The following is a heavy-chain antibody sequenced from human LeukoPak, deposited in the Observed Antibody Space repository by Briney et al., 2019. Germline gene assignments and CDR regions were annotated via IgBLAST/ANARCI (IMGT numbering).Heavy chain of an antibody. CDR1: GGSLSSYS. CDR2: IYTSGST. D-gene: IGHD3-9*01. Sequence: SETLSLTCTVSGGSLSSYSWSWIRQPAGKGLEWIGRIYTSGSTSYNPSLTSRVSMSPDTSKKQISLKLGSVTAADTAVYYCARETLTFPDFWGQGTLVTVSS. J-gene: IGHJ4*02. V-gene: IGHV4-4*07. CDR3: ARETLTFPDF.